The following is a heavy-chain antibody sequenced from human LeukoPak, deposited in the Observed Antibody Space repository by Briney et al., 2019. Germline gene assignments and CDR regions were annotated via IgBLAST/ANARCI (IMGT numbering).Heavy chain of an antibody. CDR3: AKARWEPNFDY. D-gene: IGHD1-26*01. CDR1: GFTFDDYA. J-gene: IGHJ4*02. Sequence: GGSLRLSCAASGFTFDDYAMHWVRQGPGKSLEWVSLINENGDIAYYGDSVRGRFTVPRDNAKNSLYLQMNSLTTEDTALYYCAKARWEPNFDYWGQGTLVTVSS. CDR2: INENGDIA. V-gene: IGHV3-43*02.